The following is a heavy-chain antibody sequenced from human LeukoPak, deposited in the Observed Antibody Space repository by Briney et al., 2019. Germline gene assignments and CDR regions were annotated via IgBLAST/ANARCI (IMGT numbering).Heavy chain of an antibody. CDR3: ARDRGYNWNYAAFDY. V-gene: IGHV4-4*07. CDR2: IYTSGST. Sequence: SETLSLTCTVSGGSISSYYWSWIRQPAGKGLEWIGRIYTSGSTNYNPSLKSRVTMSVDTSKNQFSLKLSSVTAADTAVYDCARDRGYNWNYAAFDYWGQGTLVTVSS. J-gene: IGHJ4*02. CDR1: GGSISSYY. D-gene: IGHD1-7*01.